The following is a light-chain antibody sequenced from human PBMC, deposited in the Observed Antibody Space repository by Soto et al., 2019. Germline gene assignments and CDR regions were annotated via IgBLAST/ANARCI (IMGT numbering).Light chain of an antibody. Sequence: TQSPATLSLSPGERATLFCRASQSISRWLAWYQQKPGKAPKALIYDASTLRSGVPSRFSGGGSGTEFTLTISSLQPDDFATYYCQQYNTYSTFGQGTRLEIK. V-gene: IGKV1-5*02. J-gene: IGKJ5*01. CDR2: DAS. CDR1: QSISRW. CDR3: QQYNTYST.